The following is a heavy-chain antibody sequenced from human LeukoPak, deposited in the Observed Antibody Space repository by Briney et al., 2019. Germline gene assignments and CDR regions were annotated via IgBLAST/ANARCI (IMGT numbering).Heavy chain of an antibody. CDR3: ARVVTTLVGATAFDI. Sequence: GASVKVSCKASGYTFTGYYMHWVRQAPGQGLEWMGWINPNSGGTNYAQKFQGRVTMTRDTSISTAYMELSRLRSDDTAVYYCARVVTTLVGATAFDIWGQGTMVTVSS. J-gene: IGHJ3*02. CDR2: INPNSGGT. CDR1: GYTFTGYY. V-gene: IGHV1-2*02. D-gene: IGHD1-26*01.